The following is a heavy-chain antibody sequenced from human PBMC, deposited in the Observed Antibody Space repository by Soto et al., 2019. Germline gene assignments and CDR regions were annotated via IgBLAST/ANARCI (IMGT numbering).Heavy chain of an antibody. CDR1: GFTFSSYA. CDR3: ANRREYSYGFGY. Sequence: GGSLRLSCAASGFTFSSYAMSWVRQAPGKGLEWVSAISGSGGSTYYADSVKGRFTISRDNSKNTLYLQMNSLRAEDTAVYYCANRREYSYGFGYWGQGTLVTVSS. D-gene: IGHD5-18*01. V-gene: IGHV3-23*01. CDR2: ISGSGGST. J-gene: IGHJ4*02.